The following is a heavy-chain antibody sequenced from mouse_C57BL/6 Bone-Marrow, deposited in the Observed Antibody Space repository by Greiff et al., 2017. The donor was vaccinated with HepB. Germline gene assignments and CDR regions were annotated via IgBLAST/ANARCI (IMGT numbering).Heavy chain of an antibody. CDR2: IYPGDGDT. V-gene: IGHV1-82*01. Sequence: VQLQQSGPELVKPGASVKISCKASGYAFSSSWMNWVKQRPGKGLEWIGRIYPGDGDTNYNGKFKGKATLTADKSSSTAYMQLSSLTSEDSAVYFCAKIYPLFAYWGQGTLVTVSA. J-gene: IGHJ3*01. D-gene: IGHD2-1*01. CDR3: AKIYPLFAY. CDR1: GYAFSSSW.